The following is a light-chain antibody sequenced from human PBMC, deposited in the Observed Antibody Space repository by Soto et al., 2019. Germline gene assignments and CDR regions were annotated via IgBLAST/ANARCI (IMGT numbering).Light chain of an antibody. Sequence: QSALTQPASVSGSPGQSITISCTGTSSDVGRYNDVSWYQQHPGKAPKLMIYGVSNRPSGVSNRFSGSKSGNTASLTISGLQAEDEADYYCSSYTTSTNWVFGGGTKVTVL. CDR2: GVS. V-gene: IGLV2-14*01. J-gene: IGLJ3*02. CDR3: SSYTTSTNWV. CDR1: SSDVGRYND.